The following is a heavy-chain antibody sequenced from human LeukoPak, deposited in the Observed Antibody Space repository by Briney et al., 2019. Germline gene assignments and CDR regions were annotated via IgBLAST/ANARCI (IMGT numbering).Heavy chain of an antibody. D-gene: IGHD2-15*01. J-gene: IGHJ4*02. CDR1: GFTFSSYW. CDR2: INSDGTYT. CDR3: ARVGCSGGTCYNGH. Sequence: PGGSRRLSCAASGFTFSSYWMHWVRQAPGKGLVWVSRINSDGTYTSYADSVKGRFTISRDNAKNTLSLQMNSLRAEDTAVYYCARVGCSGGTCYNGHWGQGTLVTVSS. V-gene: IGHV3-74*01.